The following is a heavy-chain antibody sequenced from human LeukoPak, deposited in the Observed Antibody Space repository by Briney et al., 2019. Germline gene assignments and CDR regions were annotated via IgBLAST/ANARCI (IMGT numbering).Heavy chain of an antibody. D-gene: IGHD2-2*01. CDR2: IYYSGST. CDR1: GGSISSSSYY. J-gene: IGHJ4*02. CDR3: ARLIADCSSTTCYLYYFDY. Sequence: SETLSLTRTVSGGSISSSSYYWGWIRQPPGKGLEWIGSIYYSGSTYYNPSLKSRVTISVDTSKNQFSLKLTSVTAADTAVYYCARLIADCSSTTCYLYYFDYWGQGTLVTVSS. V-gene: IGHV4-39*01.